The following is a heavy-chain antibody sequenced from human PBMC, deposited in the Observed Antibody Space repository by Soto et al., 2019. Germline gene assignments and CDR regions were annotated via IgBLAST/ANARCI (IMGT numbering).Heavy chain of an antibody. CDR3: ARARFGGLGAIFADY. CDR1: GFTVSNNY. V-gene: IGHV3-66*01. D-gene: IGHD3-3*01. CDR2: IYRGGST. Sequence: EVQLVNSGGGLVQPGGSLRLSCAAYGFTVSNNYMSWVRQAPGKGLVWVSVIYRGGSTYYADSVKDRFTISRDNSENTLYLQMSSLGAEDTAVYYCARARFGGLGAIFADYWGKGSLVTVSS. J-gene: IGHJ4*02.